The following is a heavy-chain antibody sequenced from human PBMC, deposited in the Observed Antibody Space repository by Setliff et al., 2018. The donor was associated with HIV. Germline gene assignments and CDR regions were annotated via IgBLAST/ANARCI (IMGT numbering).Heavy chain of an antibody. J-gene: IGHJ4*02. CDR2: ISGSGGST. D-gene: IGHD1-26*01. Sequence: HPGGSLRLSCAASGFIFSSHAMSWVRQAPGKGLEWVSAISGSGGSTYYADSVKGRFTISRDNAKNSLFLQMNSLRAEDTAVYYCARSSTLPWELPYFDYWGQGTLVTVSS. V-gene: IGHV3-23*01. CDR1: GFIFSSHA. CDR3: ARSSTLPWELPYFDY.